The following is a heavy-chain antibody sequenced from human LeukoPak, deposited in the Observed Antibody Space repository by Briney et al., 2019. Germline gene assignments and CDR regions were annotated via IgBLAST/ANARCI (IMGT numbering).Heavy chain of an antibody. D-gene: IGHD3-10*01. J-gene: IGHJ6*02. CDR1: GGSFSGYY. Sequence: SETLSLTCAVYGGSFSGYYWSWIRQPPGKGLEWIGEINHSESTNYNPSLKSRVTISVDTSKNQFSLKLSSVTAADTAVYYCARRKMVRGVNDYYYGMDVWGQGTTVTVSS. CDR2: INHSEST. V-gene: IGHV4-34*01. CDR3: ARRKMVRGVNDYYYGMDV.